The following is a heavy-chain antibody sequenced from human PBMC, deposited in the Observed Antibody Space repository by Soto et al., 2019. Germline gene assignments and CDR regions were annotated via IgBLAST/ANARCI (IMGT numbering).Heavy chain of an antibody. J-gene: IGHJ5*02. CDR1: GYTFTGYY. D-gene: IGHD6-19*01. CDR3: ARDLYSSGPFDP. CDR2: INAGNGNT. V-gene: IGHV1-3*01. Sequence: AASVKVSCKASGYTFTGYYMHWVRQAPGQGLEWMGWINAGNGNTKYSQKFQGRVTITRDTSASTAYMELSSLRSEDTAVYYCARDLYSSGPFDPWGQGTLVTVSS.